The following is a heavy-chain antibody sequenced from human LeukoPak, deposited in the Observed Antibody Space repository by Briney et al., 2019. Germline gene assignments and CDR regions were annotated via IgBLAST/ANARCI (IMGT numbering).Heavy chain of an antibody. Sequence: SETLSLTCTVSGGSISSSGYYWGWIRQPPGKGLEWIGTIYYSGSTFYNPSLKSRVTISVDTSKNQFSLKLSSVTAADTAVYYCARTPIYYYDNSGYYNWGQGTLVTVSS. D-gene: IGHD3-22*01. CDR2: IYYSGST. CDR1: GGSISSSGYY. CDR3: ARTPIYYYDNSGYYN. J-gene: IGHJ4*02. V-gene: IGHV4-39*07.